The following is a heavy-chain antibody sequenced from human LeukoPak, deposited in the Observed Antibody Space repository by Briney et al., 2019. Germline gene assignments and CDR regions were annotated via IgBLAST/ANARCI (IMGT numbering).Heavy chain of an antibody. V-gene: IGHV1-2*02. CDR2: SNPNTGGT. CDR3: ARVHATGYFSLDLGY. J-gene: IGHJ4*02. Sequence: ASVRVSCKASGYTFTGYFMHWVRHAPGQGLDWMGWSNPNTGGTKYAQKFQGRVTMTRDTSIGTAYMELSTVTSDDTAVYFCARVHATGYFSLDLGYWGQGTLVTVSS. CDR1: GYTFTGYF. D-gene: IGHD3-9*01.